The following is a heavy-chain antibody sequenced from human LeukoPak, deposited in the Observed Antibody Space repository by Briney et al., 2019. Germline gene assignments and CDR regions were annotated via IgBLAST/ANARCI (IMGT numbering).Heavy chain of an antibody. D-gene: IGHD5-18*01. V-gene: IGHV3-23*05. Sequence: GGSLRLSCAASGFTFSSCAMSWVRQAPGKGLEWVSTIIDSGNSLYYADSVEGRFTISRDNSKNTLYPQMNSLRAEDTAVYYCTVDTEFYWGQGTLVTVSS. J-gene: IGHJ4*02. CDR2: IIDSGNSL. CDR3: TVDTEFY. CDR1: GFTFSSCA.